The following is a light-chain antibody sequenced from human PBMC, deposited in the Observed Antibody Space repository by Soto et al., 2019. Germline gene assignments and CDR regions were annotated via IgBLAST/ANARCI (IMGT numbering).Light chain of an antibody. Sequence: EIVMTQSPATLSVSPGERATLSCRASQSVSSNLAWYQQKPGQAPRLLIYGASTRATGIPARFSGSGSGTELTLTISSLQSEDFAVYYCQQYNNWPPMYTFGQGTKLETK. CDR1: QSVSSN. CDR3: QQYNNWPPMYT. V-gene: IGKV3-15*01. J-gene: IGKJ2*01. CDR2: GAS.